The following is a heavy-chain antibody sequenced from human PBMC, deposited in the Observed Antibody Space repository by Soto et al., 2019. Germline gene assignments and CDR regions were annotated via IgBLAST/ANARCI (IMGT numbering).Heavy chain of an antibody. D-gene: IGHD3-9*01. CDR3: AHKGPEDWPLDY. J-gene: IGHJ4*02. CDR2: IYWDDSK. V-gene: IGHV2-5*02. CDR1: GFSLSTSGVG. Sequence: QITLKESGPTLVRPTQTLTLTCAFSGFSLSTSGVGVGWIRQPPGKALECLAVIYWDDSKHYSPSLWSKLTITNDTSKTQLVLTMTNMHPMNTGTYYCAHKGPEDWPLDYWGQGTLVTVSS.